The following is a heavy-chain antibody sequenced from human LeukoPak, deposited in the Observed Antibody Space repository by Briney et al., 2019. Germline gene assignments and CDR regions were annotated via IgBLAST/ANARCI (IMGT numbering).Heavy chain of an antibody. J-gene: IGHJ4*02. CDR1: GGSISDNDYS. CDR2: IHYSGTT. Sequence: PSGTLSLTCNVSGGSISDNDYSWDWIRQPPGKGLEWMGCIHYSGTTYSNPSLKSRISISVDTSKSQFSQKLRCVTAADTAVYYCARRYYFVSGSYYPFDFWGQGTLVSVSS. CDR3: ARRYYFVSGSYYPFDF. D-gene: IGHD3-10*01. V-gene: IGHV4-39*01.